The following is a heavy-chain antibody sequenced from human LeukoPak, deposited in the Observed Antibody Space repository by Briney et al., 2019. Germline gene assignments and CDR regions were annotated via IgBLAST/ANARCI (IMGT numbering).Heavy chain of an antibody. CDR2: ISGSGGSI. CDR1: GFTFSSYA. Sequence: GGSLRLSCVGSGFTFSSYAMSWVRQAPGKGLEWVSVISGSGGSINHADSVKGRFTISRDNSKNTLYLQTNSLRAEDTAVYYCAKGVDSSGYPTYYFDHWGQGTLLTVSS. CDR3: AKGVDSSGYPTYYFDH. V-gene: IGHV3-23*01. D-gene: IGHD3-22*01. J-gene: IGHJ4*02.